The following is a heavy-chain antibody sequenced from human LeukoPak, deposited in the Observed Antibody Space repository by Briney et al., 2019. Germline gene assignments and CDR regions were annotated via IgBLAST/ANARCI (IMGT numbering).Heavy chain of an antibody. Sequence: GASVKVSCKASGYTFTSYDINWVRQATGQGLEWMGWMNPNSGNTGYAQKFQGRVTMTRNTSISTAYMELSSLRSEDTAVYYCARGLGYCSSTSCEYYYYYGVDVWGQGTTVTVSS. D-gene: IGHD2-2*01. CDR1: GYTFTSYD. CDR2: MNPNSGNT. J-gene: IGHJ6*02. V-gene: IGHV1-8*01. CDR3: ARGLGYCSSTSCEYYYYYGVDV.